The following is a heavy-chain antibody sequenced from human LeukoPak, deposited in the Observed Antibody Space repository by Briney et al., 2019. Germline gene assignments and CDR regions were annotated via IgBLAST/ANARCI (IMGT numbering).Heavy chain of an antibody. CDR3: ARDRWDYGDYYYYYMDV. J-gene: IGHJ6*03. V-gene: IGHV4-39*07. CDR1: GGSISSYY. Sequence: SETLSLTCTVSGGSISSYYWGWIRQPPGKGLEWIGSIYHSGSTYYNPSLKSRVTISVDTSKNQFSLKLSSVTAADTAVYYCARDRWDYGDYYYYYMDVWGKGTTVTISS. CDR2: IYHSGST. D-gene: IGHD4-17*01.